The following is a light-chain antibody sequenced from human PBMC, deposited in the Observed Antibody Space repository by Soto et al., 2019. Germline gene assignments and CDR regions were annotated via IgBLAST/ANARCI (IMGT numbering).Light chain of an antibody. CDR2: THN. CDR1: SSNIGSNT. J-gene: IGLJ1*01. CDR3: ATWDDSLDGYV. Sequence: QSVLTQPPSASGTPGQRVTISCSGSSSNIGSNTVNWYQQLQGTAPKLLIYTHNQRPSGVPDRFSVSKSGTSASLAISGLQSEDEADYYCATWDDSLDGYVFGTGTKLTVL. V-gene: IGLV1-44*01.